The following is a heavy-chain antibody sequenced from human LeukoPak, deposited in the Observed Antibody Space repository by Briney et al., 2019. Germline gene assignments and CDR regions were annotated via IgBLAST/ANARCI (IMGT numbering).Heavy chain of an antibody. CDR1: GDSMSDFY. CDR3: ARTTGQGTSWSPLATYFIDV. J-gene: IGHJ6*03. V-gene: IGHV4-4*07. D-gene: IGHD1-26*01. Sequence: SETLSLTCTVSGDSMSDFYWTWIRQSADKGLEWIGRASPNYGSAYNPALKPRLTILVDTSRSLFSLKLTSMTAADTAIYYCARTTGQGTSWSPLATYFIDVWGRGTSVTVSS. CDR2: ASPNYGS.